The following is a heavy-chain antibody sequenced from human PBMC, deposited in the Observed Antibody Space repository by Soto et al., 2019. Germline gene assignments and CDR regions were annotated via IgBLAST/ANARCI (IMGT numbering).Heavy chain of an antibody. CDR2: MNPNSGNT. J-gene: IGHJ4*02. V-gene: IGHV1-8*01. CDR1: GYTFTSYD. D-gene: IGHD2-21*02. CDR3: ARAPQTVRIDY. Sequence: GASVKVSCKASGYTFTSYDINWVRQASGQGLEWMGWMNPNSGNTAYAQKFQGRVTMTRNTSISTAYMELSSLRSEDTAVYYCARAPQTVRIDYWGQGTLVTVSS.